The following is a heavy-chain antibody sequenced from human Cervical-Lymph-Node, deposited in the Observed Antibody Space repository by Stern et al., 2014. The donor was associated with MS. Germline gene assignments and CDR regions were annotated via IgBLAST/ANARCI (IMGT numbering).Heavy chain of an antibody. CDR2: FGPVDGET. V-gene: IGHV1-24*01. J-gene: IGHJ6*02. CDR1: GYTLTELS. Sequence: QMQLVQSGAEVKKPGASVKVSCKVSGYTLTELSMHWVRQAPGKGLEWMGGFGPVDGETIYAQKFQGRVTMTEDTSTDTAYMELSSLRSEDTAVYYCATDRDDFRSGYSAPTKGYGLDVWGQGTTVTVTS. CDR3: ATDRDDFRSGYSAPTKGYGLDV. D-gene: IGHD3-3*01.